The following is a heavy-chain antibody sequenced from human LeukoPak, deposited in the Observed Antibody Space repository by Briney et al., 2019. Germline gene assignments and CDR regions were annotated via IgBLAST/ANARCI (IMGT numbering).Heavy chain of an antibody. D-gene: IGHD2-2*01. CDR2: ISSSGSTI. J-gene: IGHJ4*02. CDR3: ARDNLLPTY. CDR1: RVTFSDDD. V-gene: IGHV3-11*01. Sequence: GGSLRLSCAASRVTFSDDDMSWIGEAAGTGLEWVSYISSSGSTIYYADSVKGRFTISRDNAKNSLYLQMNSLRAEDTAVYYCARDNLLPTYWGQGTLVTVSS.